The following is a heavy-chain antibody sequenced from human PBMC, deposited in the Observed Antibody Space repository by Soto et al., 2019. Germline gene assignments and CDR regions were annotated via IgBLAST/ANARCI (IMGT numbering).Heavy chain of an antibody. J-gene: IGHJ5*02. CDR1: VFSVRPSAVG. D-gene: IGHD6-19*01. CDR3: ANSGSSGWYGCFDP. V-gene: IGHV2-5*01. Sequence: SGPTLVNPTRTLTLTCIFSVFSVRPSAVGVGWIRRPPGKALEWLGFIYWNDDRRNSPSQKSSLTITKDTSKNQVVLTMTNMDPVDTAKYYGANSGSSGWYGCFDPWGQGTLVTVSS. CDR2: IYWNDDR.